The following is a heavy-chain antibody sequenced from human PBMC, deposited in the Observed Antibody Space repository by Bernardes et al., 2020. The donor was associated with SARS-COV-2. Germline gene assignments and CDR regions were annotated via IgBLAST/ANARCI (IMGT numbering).Heavy chain of an antibody. J-gene: IGHJ4*02. V-gene: IGHV3-30*02. D-gene: IGHD1-20*01. CDR3: AKELNWNYFDS. Sequence: GGSLRLSCAPSGFTFSRYGMFWVRQAPGKGLEWEAYIQSDGSKKYYVDSVKGRFTISRDNSKNSLYLQVNSLRIEDTAVYYCAKELNWNYFDSWGQGSLVTVSS. CDR1: GFTFSRYG. CDR2: IQSDGSKK.